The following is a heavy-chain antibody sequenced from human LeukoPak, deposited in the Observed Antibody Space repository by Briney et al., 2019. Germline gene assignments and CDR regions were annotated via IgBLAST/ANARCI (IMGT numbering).Heavy chain of an antibody. J-gene: IGHJ3*02. CDR3: ARSIIVGGTTRDDAFDI. CDR2: IWYDGSKK. V-gene: IGHV3-33*08. D-gene: IGHD1-26*01. CDR1: GFTFSSYA. Sequence: GGSLRLSCAASGFTFSSYAMHWVRQAPGKGLEWVAVIWYDGSKKYYADSVKGRFTISRDNSKNTLYLQMNSLRAEDTAVFYCARSIIVGGTTRDDAFDIWGQGTMVTVSS.